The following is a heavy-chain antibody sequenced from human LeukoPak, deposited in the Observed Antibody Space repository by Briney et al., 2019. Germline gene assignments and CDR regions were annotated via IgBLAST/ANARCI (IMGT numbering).Heavy chain of an antibody. CDR2: INPNSGGT. D-gene: IGHD3-22*01. J-gene: IGHJ3*02. Sequence: GASVKVSFKASGYTFTGYYMHWVRQAPGQGLEWMGWINPNSGGTNYAQKFQGRVTMTRDTSISTAYMELSRLRSDDTAMYYCARLYYYDSSGYYDAFDIWGQGTMVTVSS. CDR1: GYTFTGYY. CDR3: ARLYYYDSSGYYDAFDI. V-gene: IGHV1-2*02.